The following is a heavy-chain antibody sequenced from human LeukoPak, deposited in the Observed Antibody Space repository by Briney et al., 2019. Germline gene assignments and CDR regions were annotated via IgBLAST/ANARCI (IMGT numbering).Heavy chain of an antibody. Sequence: ASVKVSCKASGYTFTSYYMHWVRQAPGQGLEWMGIINPSGGSTSYAQKFQGRVTMTRDMSTSTVYMELSSLRAEDTALYYCAKGLFAMVRGVSFSTWGQGTLVTVSS. J-gene: IGHJ5*02. V-gene: IGHV1-46*01. D-gene: IGHD3-10*01. CDR1: GYTFTSYY. CDR3: AKGLFAMVRGVSFST. CDR2: INPSGGST.